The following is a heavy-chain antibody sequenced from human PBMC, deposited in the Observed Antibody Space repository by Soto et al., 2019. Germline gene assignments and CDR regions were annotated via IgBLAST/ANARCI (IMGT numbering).Heavy chain of an antibody. CDR3: AKGGRQWLVTSDFNC. Sequence: VQLVESGGGVVQPGRSLRLSCAASGFTFSDYAMHWVRQAPGKGLEWVAVVSHDGRNTHYADSVKGRFTISGDSSKNTVSLEVTSLRGEDTAVYYCAKGGRQWLVTSDFNCWGQGALVTVSS. CDR2: VSHDGRNT. D-gene: IGHD6-19*01. V-gene: IGHV3-30*18. CDR1: GFTFSDYA. J-gene: IGHJ4*02.